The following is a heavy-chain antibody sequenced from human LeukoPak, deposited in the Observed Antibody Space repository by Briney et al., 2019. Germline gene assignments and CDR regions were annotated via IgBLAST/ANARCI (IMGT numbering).Heavy chain of an antibody. D-gene: IGHD1-1*01. J-gene: IGHJ4*02. Sequence: GKGLEWVANIKQDGSEKFYVDSVKGRFTISRDNAKNSLFLQMNSLRADDTAVYYCASLGNWGQGTLVTVSS. CDR2: IKQDGSEK. V-gene: IGHV3-7*01. CDR3: ASLGN.